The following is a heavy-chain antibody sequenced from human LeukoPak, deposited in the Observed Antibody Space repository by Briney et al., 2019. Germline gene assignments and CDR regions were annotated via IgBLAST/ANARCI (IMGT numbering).Heavy chain of an antibody. J-gene: IGHJ4*02. D-gene: IGHD6-13*01. V-gene: IGHV4-4*07. CDR2: IYTSGST. CDR3: VRSFLSNWYYFDN. Sequence: SETLSLTCTVSGDSISSYYWSWIRQPAGKGLEWIGRIYTSGSTNYNPSLKSRVTMSVDTSKNQFSLKLNSVTAADTAVYYCVRSFLSNWYYFDNWGQGTLVTVSS. CDR1: GDSISSYY.